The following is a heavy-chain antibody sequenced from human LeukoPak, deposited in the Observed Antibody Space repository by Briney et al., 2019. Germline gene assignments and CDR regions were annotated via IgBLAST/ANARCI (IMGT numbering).Heavy chain of an antibody. V-gene: IGHV5-51*01. D-gene: IGHD2-2*01. J-gene: IGHJ4*02. CDR2: IYPGDSDT. CDR3: ARHDLGAAADSPFDY. Sequence: GESLKISCKGSGYSFTSYWIGWVRQMPGKGLEWMGIIYPGDSDTRYSPSFQGQVTISADKSISTAYLQRSSLKASDTAMYYCARHDLGAAADSPFDYWGQGTLVTVSS. CDR1: GYSFTSYW.